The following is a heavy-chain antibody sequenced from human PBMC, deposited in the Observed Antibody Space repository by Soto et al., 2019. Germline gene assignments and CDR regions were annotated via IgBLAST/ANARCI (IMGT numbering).Heavy chain of an antibody. CDR1: GFTFSDYP. CDR2: ISWNSGSV. Sequence: PGGSLRLSCAASGFTFSDYPMHWVRQAPGKGLEWVSGISWNSGSVVYAGSVKGRFTISRDDAKRSLYLQMNSLRPEDTALYFWAKVMRWGGDILVYPPFGSWGKGTLVT. V-gene: IGHV3-9*01. J-gene: IGHJ4*02. D-gene: IGHD2-15*01. CDR3: AKVMRWGGDILVYPPFGS.